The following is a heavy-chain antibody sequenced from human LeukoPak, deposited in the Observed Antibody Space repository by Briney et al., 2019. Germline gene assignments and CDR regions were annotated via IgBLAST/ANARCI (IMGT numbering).Heavy chain of an antibody. CDR1: GFTFGDYA. CDR2: IRYDGSNK. Sequence: GGSLRLSCTASGFTFGDYAMSWVRQAPGKGLEWVAFIRYDGSNKYYADSVKGRFTISRDNSKNTLYLQMNSLRAEDTAVYYCAKDPSYYYDSSGYFDYWGQGTLVTVSS. V-gene: IGHV3-30*02. J-gene: IGHJ4*02. CDR3: AKDPSYYYDSSGYFDY. D-gene: IGHD3-22*01.